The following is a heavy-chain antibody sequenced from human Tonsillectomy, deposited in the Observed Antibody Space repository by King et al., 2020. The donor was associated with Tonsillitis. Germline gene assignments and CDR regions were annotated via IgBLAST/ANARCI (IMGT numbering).Heavy chain of an antibody. D-gene: IGHD5-18*01. V-gene: IGHV3-21*01. CDR3: ARGIYSLDAFDI. Sequence: VQLVESGGGLVKPGGSLRLSCAASGFTFSTFSINWVRQAPGKGLEWVSSISCTSTYIYYADSVKGRFTISRDNAKNSLYLQMNSLRAEDTAVYYCARGIYSLDAFDIWGQGTMVTVSS. CDR2: ISCTSTYI. CDR1: GFTFSTFS. J-gene: IGHJ3*02.